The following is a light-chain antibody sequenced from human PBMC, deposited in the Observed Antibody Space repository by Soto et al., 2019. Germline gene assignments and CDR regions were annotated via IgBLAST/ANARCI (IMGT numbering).Light chain of an antibody. CDR1: SSNVGGYNF. CDR2: EVN. J-gene: IGLJ2*01. Sequence: QSALTQPASVSGSPGQSIAISCTGTSSNVGGYNFVSWYQQHPGKAPKLLIYEVNKRPSGVSNRFSGSKSDNTASLTISGLXAEXXXDYYCXSXGGDRIFGGGTKLTVL. V-gene: IGLV2-23*02. CDR3: XSXGGDRI.